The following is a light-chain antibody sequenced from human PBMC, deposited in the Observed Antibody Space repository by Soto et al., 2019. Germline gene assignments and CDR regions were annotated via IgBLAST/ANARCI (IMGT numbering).Light chain of an antibody. CDR1: QSVNDN. Sequence: DIVLTQSPATLSLSPGQRSTLPCMTSQSVNDNLAWYQQKPGQAPRIIVYGASIGATGIPARFSVSGSGTEFTLTISRLQYEDFAIYYCQQYNNWTLTFGGGTKVDIK. V-gene: IGKV3D-15*01. CDR2: GAS. J-gene: IGKJ4*01. CDR3: QQYNNWTLT.